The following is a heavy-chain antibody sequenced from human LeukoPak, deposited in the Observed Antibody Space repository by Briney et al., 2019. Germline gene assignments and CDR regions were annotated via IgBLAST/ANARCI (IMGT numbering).Heavy chain of an antibody. CDR1: GFTFSSYG. CDR2: ISYDGSNK. J-gene: IGHJ4*02. Sequence: PGRSLRLSCAASGFTFSSYGMHWVRQAPGKGLEWVTVISYDGSNKYFADSVKGRFTISRDNSKNTLYLQMNSLRAEDTAVYYCARDLVTTIYWGQGTLVTVSS. V-gene: IGHV3-30*03. D-gene: IGHD5-12*01. CDR3: ARDLVTTIY.